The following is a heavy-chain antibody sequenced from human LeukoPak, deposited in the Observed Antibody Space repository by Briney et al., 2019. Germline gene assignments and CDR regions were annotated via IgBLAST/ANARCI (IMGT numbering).Heavy chain of an antibody. V-gene: IGHV4-59*01. J-gene: IGHJ4*02. Sequence: SETLSLTCTVSGGSISSYYWSWIRQPPGKGLEWIGYIYYSGSTNYNPSLKSRVTISVDTSKNQFSLKLNSVTAADTAVYYCAARVGATQREDYWGQGTLVTVSS. CDR1: GGSISSYY. CDR2: IYYSGST. CDR3: AARVGATQREDY. D-gene: IGHD1-26*01.